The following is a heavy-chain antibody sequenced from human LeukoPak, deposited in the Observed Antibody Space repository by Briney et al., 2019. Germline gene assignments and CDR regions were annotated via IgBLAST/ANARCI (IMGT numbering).Heavy chain of an antibody. D-gene: IGHD2/OR15-2a*01. CDR2: ISSSSRTI. CDR1: GFTFSSYS. V-gene: IGHV3-48*01. CDR3: AKGGNIRILDYYYYMDV. Sequence: PGGSLRLSCTDSGFTFSSYSMNWVRQAPGKGLERVSYISSSSRTIYYADSVKGRFTISRDNAKNSLYLQMNSLKVEDTAVYYCAKGGNIRILDYYYYMDVWGKGTTVTVSS. J-gene: IGHJ6*03.